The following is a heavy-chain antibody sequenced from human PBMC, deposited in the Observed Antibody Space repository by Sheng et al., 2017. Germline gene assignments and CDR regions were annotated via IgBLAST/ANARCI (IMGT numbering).Heavy chain of an antibody. CDR2: IYYTGSTS. CDR1: GGSLSSSSYY. Sequence: QLQLQESGPGLVKPSETLSLTCTVSGGSLSSSSYYWGLIRQPPGKGLEWIGSIYYTGSTSYYNPSLKSRVTISVDTSNNQFSLKLSSVTAADTAVYYCARPAPSGGXYLGYFDYWGQGTLVTVSS. CDR3: ARPAPSGGXYLGYFDY. D-gene: IGHD3-10*01. J-gene: IGHJ4*02. V-gene: IGHV4-39*01.